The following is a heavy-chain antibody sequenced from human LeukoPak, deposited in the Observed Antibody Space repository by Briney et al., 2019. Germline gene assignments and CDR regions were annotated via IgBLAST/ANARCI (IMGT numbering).Heavy chain of an antibody. D-gene: IGHD3-22*01. V-gene: IGHV4-31*03. CDR2: IYYSGST. CDR3: ARASYYDSSGLTDPYYFDC. CDR1: GGSISSGGYY. Sequence: PSETLSLTCTVSGGSISSGGYYWSWIRQHPGKGLEWIGYIYYSGSTYYNPSLKSRVTISVDTSKNQFSLKLSSVTAADTAVYYCARASYYDSSGLTDPYYFDCWGQGTLVTVSS. J-gene: IGHJ4*02.